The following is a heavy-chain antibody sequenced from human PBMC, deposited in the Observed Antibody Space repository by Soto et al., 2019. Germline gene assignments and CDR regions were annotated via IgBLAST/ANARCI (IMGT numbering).Heavy chain of an antibody. Sequence: GASVKVSCKASGGTFSSYTISWVRQAPGQGLEWMGRIIPILGIANYAQKFQGRVTITADKSTSTAYMELSSLRSEDTAVYYCARGRSHGSHYYYYYMDVWGKGTTVTVSS. J-gene: IGHJ6*03. CDR1: GGTFSSYT. D-gene: IGHD1-26*01. CDR3: ARGRSHGSHYYYYYMDV. CDR2: IIPILGIA. V-gene: IGHV1-69*02.